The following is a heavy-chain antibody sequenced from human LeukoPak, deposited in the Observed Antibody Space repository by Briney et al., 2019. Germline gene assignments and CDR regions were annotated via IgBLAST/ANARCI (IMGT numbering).Heavy chain of an antibody. J-gene: IGHJ5*02. CDR3: ASRCSSTSCHLGT. CDR2: IIPIFGTA. Sequence: SVKVSCKASGGTFSSYAISWVRQAPGQGLEWMGGIIPIFGTANYAQKFQGRVTITTDESASTAYMELSSLRSEDTAVYYCASRCSSTSCHLGTWGQGTLVTVSS. CDR1: GGTFSSYA. V-gene: IGHV1-69*05. D-gene: IGHD2-2*01.